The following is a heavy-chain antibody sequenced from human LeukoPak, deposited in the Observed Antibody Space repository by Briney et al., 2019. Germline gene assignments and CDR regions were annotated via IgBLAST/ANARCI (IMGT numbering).Heavy chain of an antibody. CDR2: IYYSGST. CDR1: GGSISSSSYY. Sequence: PSETLSLTCTVSGGSISSSSYYWGWIRQPPGKGLEWIGSIYYSGSTYYNPSLKSRVTISVDTSKNQFSLKLSSVTAADTAVYYCARVDYDSSGYLVGFDPWGQGTLVTVSS. V-gene: IGHV4-39*01. D-gene: IGHD3-22*01. CDR3: ARVDYDSSGYLVGFDP. J-gene: IGHJ5*02.